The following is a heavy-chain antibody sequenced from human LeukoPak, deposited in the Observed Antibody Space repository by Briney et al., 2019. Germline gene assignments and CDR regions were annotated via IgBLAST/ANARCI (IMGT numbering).Heavy chain of an antibody. Sequence: GGSLRLSCAASGFTFSSYSMNWVRQAPGKGLEWVSSISSSSSYIYYADSVKGRFTISRDNAKNSLYLQMNSLRAEDTAVYYCARDQTTYGSGSYYNDYWGQGTLVTVSS. J-gene: IGHJ4*02. CDR2: ISSSSSYI. CDR1: GFTFSSYS. D-gene: IGHD3-10*01. V-gene: IGHV3-21*01. CDR3: ARDQTTYGSGSYYNDY.